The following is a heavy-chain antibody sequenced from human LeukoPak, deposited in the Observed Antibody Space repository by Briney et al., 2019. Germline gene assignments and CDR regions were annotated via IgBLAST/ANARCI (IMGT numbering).Heavy chain of an antibody. Sequence: SVKVSCKASGGTFSSYTISWVRQAPGQGLEWMGRIIPILGTANYAQKFQGRVTITTDESTSTAYMELSSLRSEDTAVYYCARFPWRDLYAFYIWGQGTMVTVSS. J-gene: IGHJ3*02. D-gene: IGHD1-1*01. CDR3: ARFPWRDLYAFYI. CDR2: IIPILGTA. V-gene: IGHV1-69*16. CDR1: GGTFSSYT.